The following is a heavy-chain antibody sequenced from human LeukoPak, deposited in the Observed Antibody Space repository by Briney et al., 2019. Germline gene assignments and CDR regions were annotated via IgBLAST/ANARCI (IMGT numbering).Heavy chain of an antibody. CDR2: IYYSGST. CDR3: ARVEVGYTLNYYYYMDV. V-gene: IGHV4-59*01. CDR1: GGSISSYH. J-gene: IGHJ6*03. Sequence: PSETLSLTCTVSGGSISSYHWSWIRQPPGKGLEWIGYIYYSGSTNYNPSLKSRVTISVDTSKNQFSLKLSSVTAADTAVYYCARVEVGYTLNYYYYMDVWGKGTTVTISS. D-gene: IGHD6-13*01.